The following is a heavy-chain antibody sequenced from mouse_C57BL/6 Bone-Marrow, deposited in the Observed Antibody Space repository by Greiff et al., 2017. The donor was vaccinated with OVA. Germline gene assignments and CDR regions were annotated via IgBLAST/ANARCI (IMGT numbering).Heavy chain of an antibody. CDR2: INPSSGYT. CDR1: GYPFTSYW. CDR3: ARPYGSSSYFDG. J-gene: IGHJ1*03. D-gene: IGHD1-1*01. Sequence: VQLQQSGADLVKPGASVKLSCKASGYPFTSYWMHWVKQRPGQGLEWIGYINPSSGYTKYNPKFKDKATLTADKSSSTAYMQLSSLTYEDSAVYYCARPYGSSSYFDGWGTGATVTVST. V-gene: IGHV1-7*01.